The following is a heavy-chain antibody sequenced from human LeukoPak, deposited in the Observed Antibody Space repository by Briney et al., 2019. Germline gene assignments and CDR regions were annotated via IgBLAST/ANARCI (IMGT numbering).Heavy chain of an antibody. CDR2: ITTSGNTI. CDR1: GFSFSDYY. V-gene: IGHV3-11*04. Sequence: PGGSLRLSCAASGFSFSDYYMGWIRQAPGKGLEWVSYITTSGNTIYSSDSLKGRLTISRDNARDSLYLHMNSLRAEDTALYYCARIITQTGDSYMDVWGKGTTVTVSS. D-gene: IGHD1-20*01. J-gene: IGHJ6*03. CDR3: ARIITQTGDSYMDV.